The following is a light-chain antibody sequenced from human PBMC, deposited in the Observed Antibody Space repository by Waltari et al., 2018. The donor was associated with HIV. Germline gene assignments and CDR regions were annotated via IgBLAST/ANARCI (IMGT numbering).Light chain of an antibody. CDR3: QSFDTSNQWI. CDR1: SGSIASNY. J-gene: IGLJ2*01. V-gene: IGLV6-57*03. Sequence: NFMLTQPPSVSESPGKTVTISCTRRSGSIASNYVQGYQQRPGSAPTTLIYEDDQRPSGVPDRFSGSIDTSSNSASLTISGLKTEDEADYYCQSFDTSNQWIFGGGTKLTVL. CDR2: EDD.